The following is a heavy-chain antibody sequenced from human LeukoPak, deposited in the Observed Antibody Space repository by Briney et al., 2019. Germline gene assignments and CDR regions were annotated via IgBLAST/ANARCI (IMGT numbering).Heavy chain of an antibody. D-gene: IGHD6-19*01. J-gene: IGHJ6*02. V-gene: IGHV3-9*01. Sequence: GGSLRLSCAASGFTFDDYAMHWVRQAPGKGLGWVSGISWNSGSIGYADSVKGRFTISRDNAKNSLYLQMNSLRAEDTAVYYCARDSGPRIAVAGTNARHNYYYGMDVWGQGTTVTVSS. CDR1: GFTFDDYA. CDR3: ARDSGPRIAVAGTNARHNYYYGMDV. CDR2: ISWNSGSI.